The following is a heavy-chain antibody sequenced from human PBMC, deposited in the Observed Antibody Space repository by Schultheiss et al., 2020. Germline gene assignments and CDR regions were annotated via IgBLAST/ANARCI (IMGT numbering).Heavy chain of an antibody. D-gene: IGHD1-26*01. CDR2: MNPNSGNT. CDR3: TTAERELPPN. Sequence: ASVKVSCKASGYTFTSYGISWVRQATGQGLEWMGWMNPNSGNTGYAQKFQGRVTITRDMSTSTAYMELSSLRSEDTAVYYCTTAERELPPNWGQGTLVTVS. CDR1: GYTFTSYG. J-gene: IGHJ4*02. V-gene: IGHV1-8*03.